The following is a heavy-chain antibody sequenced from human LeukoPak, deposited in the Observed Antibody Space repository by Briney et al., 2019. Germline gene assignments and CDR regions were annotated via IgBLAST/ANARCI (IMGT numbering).Heavy chain of an antibody. Sequence: ASVKVSCKASGYTFISYGICWVRQAPGQGLEWMGWISAYNGNTNYAQKLQGRVTMTTDTSTSTAYMELRSLRSDDTAVYYCARDLKYNILTGYRSSFGFDPWGQGTLVTVSS. D-gene: IGHD3-9*01. CDR3: ARDLKYNILTGYRSSFGFDP. CDR2: ISAYNGNT. V-gene: IGHV1-18*01. CDR1: GYTFISYG. J-gene: IGHJ5*02.